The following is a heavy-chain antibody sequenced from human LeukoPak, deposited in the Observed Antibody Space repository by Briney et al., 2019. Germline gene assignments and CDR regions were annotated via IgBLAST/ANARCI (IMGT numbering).Heavy chain of an antibody. CDR3: AGAWLRLNPYLDY. V-gene: IGHV1-2*02. D-gene: IGHD5-12*01. Sequence: ASVKVSCKASGYTFTGYYMHWVRQAPGQGLEWMGWINPNSGGTNYAQKFQGRVTMTRDTSISTAYMELSRLRSDDTAVYHCAGAWLRLNPYLDYWGQGTLVTVSS. J-gene: IGHJ4*02. CDR1: GYTFTGYY. CDR2: INPNSGGT.